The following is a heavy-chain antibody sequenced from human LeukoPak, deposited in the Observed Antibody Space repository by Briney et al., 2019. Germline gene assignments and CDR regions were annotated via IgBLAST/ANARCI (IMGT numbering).Heavy chain of an antibody. CDR3: VRGGGSFDS. CDR1: GFTFSGFW. J-gene: IGHJ4*02. D-gene: IGHD3-16*01. V-gene: IGHV3-7*04. CDR2: IKYDGSDK. Sequence: GGSLRLSWAASGFTFSGFWMRWVRHAPTKGLEWVADIKYDGSDKRYVDSVKGRFTVSRDNAINALDLQMNSLRAEDTAVYYCVRGGGSFDSWGQGTLVTVSS.